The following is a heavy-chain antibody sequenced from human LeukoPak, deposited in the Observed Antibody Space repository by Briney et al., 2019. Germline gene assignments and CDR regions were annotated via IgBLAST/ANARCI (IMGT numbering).Heavy chain of an antibody. CDR3: AKDPRYCSSTRCFGA. CDR1: GFTFSTYG. D-gene: IGHD2-2*01. CDR2: ISYDGSNQ. V-gene: IGHV3-30*18. Sequence: PGGSLRLSCVASGFTFSTYGMHWVRQAAGKGLEWVAFISYDGSNQHYADSVKGRFIISRDNSKNTLYLQINSLRVEDTAVYYCAKDPRYCSSTRCFGAWGQGTLVTVSS. J-gene: IGHJ5*02.